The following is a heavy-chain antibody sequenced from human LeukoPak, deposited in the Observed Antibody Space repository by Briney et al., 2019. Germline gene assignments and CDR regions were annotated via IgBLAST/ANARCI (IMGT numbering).Heavy chain of an antibody. J-gene: IGHJ4*02. CDR2: INYSGTT. Sequence: PSETLSLTCTVSGGSISGYYWHWIRQSPGMGLEWIGYINYSGTTDYNPSPKSRVTISVDTSKNQFSLNLRSATAADTAVYYCAREYSSFEYWGQGILVTVSS. D-gene: IGHD5-18*01. V-gene: IGHV4-59*01. CDR1: GGSISGYY. CDR3: AREYSSFEY.